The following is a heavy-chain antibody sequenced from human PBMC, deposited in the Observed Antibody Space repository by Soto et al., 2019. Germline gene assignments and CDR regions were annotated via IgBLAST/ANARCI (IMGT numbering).Heavy chain of an antibody. D-gene: IGHD4-4*01. V-gene: IGHV3-23*01. CDR3: AKRDYSKGYFDY. Sequence: EVQLLESGGGLVQPGGSLRLSCAASGFTFSTYAMSWVRQAPGKGPEWVSGVTGGGGSTYYADSVKGRFTISRDNSKNTLYLQMNSLRGEDTAVYYCAKRDYSKGYFDYWGQGTLVTVSS. CDR2: VTGGGGST. J-gene: IGHJ4*02. CDR1: GFTFSTYA.